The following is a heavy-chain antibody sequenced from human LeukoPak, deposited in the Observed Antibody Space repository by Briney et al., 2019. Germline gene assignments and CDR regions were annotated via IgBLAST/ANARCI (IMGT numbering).Heavy chain of an antibody. V-gene: IGHV3-23*01. CDR2: VSGNGRHT. D-gene: IGHD5-24*01. CDR1: GFTFSSYA. J-gene: IGHJ4*02. Sequence: PGGSLRLSCAASGFTFSSYAMSWVRQPPGKGLEWVSSVSGNGRHTYNADFVKGRCAISRDNSKNTFFLQMNSLRVEDTAVYFCAKGISVDGYNFERGADCWGQGILVTVSS. CDR3: AKGISVDGYNFERGADC.